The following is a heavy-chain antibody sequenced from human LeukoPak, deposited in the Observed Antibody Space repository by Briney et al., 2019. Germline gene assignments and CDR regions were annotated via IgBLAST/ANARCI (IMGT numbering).Heavy chain of an antibody. CDR2: ITWNGDIT. CDR1: GFSFDDSA. CDR3: ARIQTGYSSGWSAY. J-gene: IGHJ4*02. V-gene: IGHV3-20*04. D-gene: IGHD6-19*01. Sequence: GGSLRLSCSVAGFSFDDSAMSWVRQAPGKGLEWVSGITWNGDITGYADSVRGRFTISRDNAKNSLYLQMNSLRAEDTALYYCARIQTGYSSGWSAYWGQGTLVTVSS.